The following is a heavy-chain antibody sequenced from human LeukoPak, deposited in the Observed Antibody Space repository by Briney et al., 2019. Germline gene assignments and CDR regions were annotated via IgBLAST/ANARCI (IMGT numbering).Heavy chain of an antibody. CDR2: IYPGDSDT. Sequence: GESLKISCKGSGYSFTTYWIAWVRQMPGKGLECMGIIYPGDSDTRYSPSFQGQVTISADKSISTAYLQWSSLKASDTAMYYCARNHDDCRGGTCSFDPWGQGTLVTVSS. D-gene: IGHD2-15*01. V-gene: IGHV5-51*01. CDR3: ARNHDDCRGGTCSFDP. J-gene: IGHJ5*02. CDR1: GYSFTTYW.